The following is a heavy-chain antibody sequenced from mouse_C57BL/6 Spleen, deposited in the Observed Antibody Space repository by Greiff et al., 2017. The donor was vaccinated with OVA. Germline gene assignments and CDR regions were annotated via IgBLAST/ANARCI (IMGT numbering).Heavy chain of an antibody. CDR3: ARWDYYCGGAY. J-gene: IGHJ3*01. Sequence: VQLQQPGAELVRPGSSVKLSCKASGYTFTSYWMHWVKQRPIQGLEWIGNIDPSDSETHYNQKFKDKATLTVDKSSSTAYMQLSSLTSEDSAVYYCARWDYYCGGAYWGQGTLVTVSA. V-gene: IGHV1-52*01. CDR1: GYTFTSYW. CDR2: IDPSDSET. D-gene: IGHD1-1*01.